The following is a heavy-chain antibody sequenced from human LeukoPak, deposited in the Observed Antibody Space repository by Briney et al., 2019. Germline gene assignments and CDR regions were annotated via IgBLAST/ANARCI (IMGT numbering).Heavy chain of an antibody. CDR1: GFTFSSYA. CDR2: ISYDGSNK. J-gene: IGHJ4*02. V-gene: IGHV3-30*04. CDR3: ARDQSSWIYCSGGSCSFDY. Sequence: GRSLRLSCAASGFTFSSYAMHWVRQAPGKGLEWVAVISYDGSNKYYADSVKGRFTISRDNSKNTLYLQMNSLRAEDTAVYYCARDQSSWIYCSGGSCSFDYWGRGTLVTVSS. D-gene: IGHD2-15*01.